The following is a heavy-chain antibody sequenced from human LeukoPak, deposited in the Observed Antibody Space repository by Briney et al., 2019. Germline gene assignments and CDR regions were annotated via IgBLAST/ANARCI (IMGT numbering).Heavy chain of an antibody. CDR1: GFIFSSYS. Sequence: GGSLRLSCAASGFIFSSYSMNWVRQAPGKGLEWVSYISSSSNSVYYADSVKGRFTISRDNAKNSLYLQMNSLGAEDTAVYYCARGGSGYWGQGALVTVSS. CDR2: ISSSSNSV. CDR3: ARGGSGY. J-gene: IGHJ4*02. V-gene: IGHV3-48*01. D-gene: IGHD3-10*01.